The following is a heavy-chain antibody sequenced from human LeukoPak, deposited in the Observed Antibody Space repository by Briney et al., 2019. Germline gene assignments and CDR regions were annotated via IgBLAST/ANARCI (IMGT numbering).Heavy chain of an antibody. Sequence: GGSLRLSCAASGFVVNYNYMSWVRQAPGKGLEWVSVIYSGRSTYYADSVKGRFTISRDNSKNTVYLQMNSLRVEDRAVYYCARVKVGITYWFDPWGQGTLVTVSS. CDR3: ARVKVGITYWFDP. J-gene: IGHJ5*02. D-gene: IGHD1-26*01. CDR2: IYSGRST. V-gene: IGHV3-66*01. CDR1: GFVVNYNY.